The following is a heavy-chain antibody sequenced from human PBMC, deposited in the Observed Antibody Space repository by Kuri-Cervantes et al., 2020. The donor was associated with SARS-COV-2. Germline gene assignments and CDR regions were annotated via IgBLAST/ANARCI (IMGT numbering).Heavy chain of an antibody. D-gene: IGHD3-3*01. CDR3: ARDYYDFWSGSVYYYYYMDV. CDR2: IYTSGST. J-gene: IGHJ6*03. V-gene: IGHV4-4*07. CDR1: GGSISSYY. Sequence: GSLRLSCTVSGGSISSYYWSWIRQPAGKGLERIGRIYTSGSTNYNPSLKSRVTMSVDTSKNQFSLKLSSVTAADTAVYYCARDYYDFWSGSVYYYYYMDVWGKGTTVTVSS.